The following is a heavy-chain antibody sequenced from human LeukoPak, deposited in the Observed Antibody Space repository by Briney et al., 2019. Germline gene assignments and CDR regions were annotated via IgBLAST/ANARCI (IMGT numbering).Heavy chain of an antibody. J-gene: IGHJ4*02. CDR3: ARHFSYFYGAGSQSLEY. CDR2: INHSGST. V-gene: IGHV4-34*01. D-gene: IGHD3-10*01. CDR1: GGSFSGYY. Sequence: PSETLSLTCAVSGGSFSGYYWSWIRQPPGKGLEWIGEINHSGSTNYNPSLKSRVTISVDTSKNQFSLKLSSVTAADTAVYYCARHFSYFYGAGSQSLEYWGEGALVTLSS.